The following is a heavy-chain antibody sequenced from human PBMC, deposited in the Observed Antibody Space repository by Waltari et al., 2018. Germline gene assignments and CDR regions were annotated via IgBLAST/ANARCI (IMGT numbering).Heavy chain of an antibody. CDR2: ISASDSTV. J-gene: IGHJ3*02. V-gene: IGHV3-48*03. D-gene: IGHD6-6*01. CDR1: SVSVGNKE. Sequence: EVQLVDSGGGVVQPGGSLRGSGGASSVSVGNKEMNRVLQAPGKGLEWVSYISASDSTVQYADSVRGRFTISRDNAKNSLYLQMNSLRADDTAIYYCASRSIADTHHSFDIWGQGTMVTVSS. CDR3: ASRSIADTHHSFDI.